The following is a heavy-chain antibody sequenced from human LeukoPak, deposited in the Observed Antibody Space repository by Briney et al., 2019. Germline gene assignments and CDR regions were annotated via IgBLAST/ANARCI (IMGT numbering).Heavy chain of an antibody. CDR3: ARDLRSYGLDY. J-gene: IGHJ4*02. V-gene: IGHV3-48*03. D-gene: IGHD5-18*01. CDR2: ISSSGSTI. Sequence: PGGSLRLSCAASGFTFSSYEMNWVRQAPGPGLEWVSYISSSGSTIYYADSVKGRFTISRDNAKNSLYLQMNSLRAEDTAVYYCARDLRSYGLDYWGQGTLVTVSS. CDR1: GFTFSSYE.